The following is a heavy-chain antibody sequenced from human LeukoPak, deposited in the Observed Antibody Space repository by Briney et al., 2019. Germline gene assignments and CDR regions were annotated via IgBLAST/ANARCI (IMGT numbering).Heavy chain of an antibody. V-gene: IGHV3-30*03. Sequence: GGSLRLSCAASGFTFSSYGMHWVRQAPGKGLEWVAVISYDGSNKYYADSVKGRFTISRDNSKKTLYLQMNSLRAEDTAVYYCARAKPKNMVRGLIMRRESRYYFDYWGQGTLVTVSS. CDR1: GFTFSSYG. CDR3: ARAKPKNMVRGLIMRRESRYYFDY. J-gene: IGHJ4*02. CDR2: ISYDGSNK. D-gene: IGHD3-10*01.